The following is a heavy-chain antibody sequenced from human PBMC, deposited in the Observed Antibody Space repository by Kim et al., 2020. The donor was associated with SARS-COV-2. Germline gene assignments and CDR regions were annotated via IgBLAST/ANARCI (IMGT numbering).Heavy chain of an antibody. D-gene: IGHD5-18*01. CDR3: ARAVDTSVVRGLDH. V-gene: IGHV6-1*01. CDR2: TFYRVKWYN. J-gene: IGHJ1*01. CDR1: GDSVSTDTVT. Sequence: SQTLSLTCAISGDSVSTDTVTWNWIRKSPSRGLEWLGRTFYRVKWYNEYADSVKSRININPDTSKNQFSLHLRSLTPEDTAVYYYARAVDTSVVRGLDHW.